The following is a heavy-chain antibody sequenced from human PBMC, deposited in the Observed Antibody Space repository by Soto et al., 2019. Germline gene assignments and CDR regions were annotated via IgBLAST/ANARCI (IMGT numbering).Heavy chain of an antibody. V-gene: IGHV4-59*01. J-gene: IGHJ5*02. CDR1: GGSISSYY. CDR3: ARDDSNWFDP. CDR2: IYYSGST. Sequence: SETLSLTCTVSGGSISSYYWSWIRQPPGKGLEWIGYIYYSGSTNYNPSLKSRVTISVDTSKNQFSLKLSSVTAAATAVYYCARDDSNWFDPWGQGTLVTVSS. D-gene: IGHD2-21*02.